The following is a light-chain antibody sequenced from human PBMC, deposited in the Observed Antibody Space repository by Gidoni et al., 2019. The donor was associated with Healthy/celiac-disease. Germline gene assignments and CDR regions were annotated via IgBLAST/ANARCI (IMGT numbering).Light chain of an antibody. CDR3: SSYTSSSTLV. CDR1: SSDVGGYNY. Sequence: QSALTQPASVSGSPGQSITISCTGTSSDVGGYNYVSWYQQPPGKAPKVMIYEVSNRPSGVSNRFSGSKSGNTASLTISGLQAEDEADYYCSSYTSSSTLVFGTGTKVTVL. J-gene: IGLJ1*01. V-gene: IGLV2-14*01. CDR2: EVS.